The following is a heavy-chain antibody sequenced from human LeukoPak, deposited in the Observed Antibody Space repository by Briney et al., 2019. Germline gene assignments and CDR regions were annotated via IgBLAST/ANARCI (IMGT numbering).Heavy chain of an antibody. CDR1: GFTFSTYS. CDR3: ARTYYYDSSGYRLDY. D-gene: IGHD3-22*01. V-gene: IGHV3-21*01. J-gene: IGHJ4*02. CDR2: ISSSSTDI. Sequence: GGSLRLSCAASGFTFSTYSMNWVRQAPGKGLEWVSSISSSSTDIYYGDSVKGRFAISRDNAKNSLYLQMNSLRTEDTAVYYCARTYYYDSSGYRLDYWGQGTLVTVSS.